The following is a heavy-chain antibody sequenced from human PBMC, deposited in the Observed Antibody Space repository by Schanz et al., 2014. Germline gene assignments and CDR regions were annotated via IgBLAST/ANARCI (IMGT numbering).Heavy chain of an antibody. Sequence: QVQLVQSGAEAKKPGASVKVSCKASGYTFTRYYIHWVRHARGQGLEWMVIITPSGDSTNYAQKLQGTVTLTSDKSTSPVCMELSSLRSEDTAVYYGATGKGDFLAVHYWGQGTLVTVSS. CDR2: ITPSGDST. V-gene: IGHV1-46*04. D-gene: IGHD3-9*01. CDR1: GYTFTRYY. J-gene: IGHJ4*02. CDR3: ATGKGDFLAVHY.